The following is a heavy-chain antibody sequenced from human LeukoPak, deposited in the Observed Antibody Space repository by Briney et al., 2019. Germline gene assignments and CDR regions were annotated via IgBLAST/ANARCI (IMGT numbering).Heavy chain of an antibody. CDR2: ISSSSSYI. CDR1: GFTFSSYS. CDR3: ARDLADFWSGYYGYFDY. Sequence: PGGSLRLSCAASGFTFSSYSMNWVRQAPGKGLEWVSSISSSSSYIYYADSVKGRFTISRDNAKNSLYLQMNSLRAEDTAVYYCARDLADFWSGYYGYFDYWGQGTLVTVSS. D-gene: IGHD3-3*01. J-gene: IGHJ4*02. V-gene: IGHV3-21*01.